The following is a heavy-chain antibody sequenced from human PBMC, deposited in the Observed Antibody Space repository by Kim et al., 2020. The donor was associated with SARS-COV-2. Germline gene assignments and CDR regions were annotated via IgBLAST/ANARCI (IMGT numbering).Heavy chain of an antibody. D-gene: IGHD6-13*01. CDR3: AKDQQSPTNLYYFDY. CDR2: ITNSGVST. J-gene: IGHJ4*02. CDR1: GFAFSSFA. V-gene: IGHV3-23*01. Sequence: GGSLRLSCVASGFAFSSFAMSWVRQAPGKGPEWVAAITNSGVSTYYTDSVKGRFTISRDNSKNTLYLQMNSLGAEDTAVYFCAKDQQSPTNLYYFDYWGQGTLVTVSS.